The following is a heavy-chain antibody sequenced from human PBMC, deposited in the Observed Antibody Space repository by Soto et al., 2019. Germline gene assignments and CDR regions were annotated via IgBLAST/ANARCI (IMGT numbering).Heavy chain of an antibody. CDR1: RFNFSNAW. V-gene: IGHV3-15*07. J-gene: IGHJ6*02. CDR3: SLWWQRPYSYYAVDV. Sequence: EVQLVESGGGLVEPAGYLRLSCAASRFNFSNAWMNWVRQAPGKGQEWVGRIKSKTDGGTTDYAASVKGRFTISRDDSRNTLYLQMTRVKTEDSSVYYCSLWWQRPYSYYAVDVWGQGTTVTVSS. CDR2: IKSKTDGGTT. D-gene: IGHD2-15*01.